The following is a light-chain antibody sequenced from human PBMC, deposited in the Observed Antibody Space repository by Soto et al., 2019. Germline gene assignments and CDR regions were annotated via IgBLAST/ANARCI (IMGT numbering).Light chain of an antibody. J-gene: IGKJ1*01. CDR1: QSVNIN. CDR2: GAS. V-gene: IGKV3-20*01. CDR3: QQYGSSPRT. Sequence: IAMAQTPVTMSVSPGEKAMIFCRASQSVNINLAWYQQKPGQAPRLLIYGASSRATGIPDRFSGSGSGTDFTLTIRRLEPEDFAVYYCQQYGSSPRTFGQGTKVDIK.